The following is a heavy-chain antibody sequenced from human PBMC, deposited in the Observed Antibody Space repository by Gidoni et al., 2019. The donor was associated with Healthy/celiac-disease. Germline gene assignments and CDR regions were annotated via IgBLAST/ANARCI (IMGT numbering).Heavy chain of an antibody. CDR2: ISWNSGSI. CDR1: GFTFDAYA. D-gene: IGHD6-13*01. Sequence: EVQLVESGGGLVQPGRSLRLSCAASGFTFDAYAMHWVRQAPGKGLEWVSGISWNSGSIGYADSVKGRFTISRDNAKNSLYLQMNSLRAEDTALYYCAKEYSSSWYRWIDYWGQGTLVTVSS. V-gene: IGHV3-9*01. CDR3: AKEYSSSWYRWIDY. J-gene: IGHJ4*02.